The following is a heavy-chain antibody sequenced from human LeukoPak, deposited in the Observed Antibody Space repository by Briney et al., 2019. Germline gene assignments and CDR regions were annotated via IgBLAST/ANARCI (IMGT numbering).Heavy chain of an antibody. V-gene: IGHV3-53*01. CDR2: IYSDNT. D-gene: IGHD4/OR15-4a*01. J-gene: IGHJ4*02. Sequence: PGGSLRLSCAASGFTFGSYDMNWVRQAPGKGLEWVSFIYSDNTHYSDSVKGRFTISRDNSKNTLYLQMNSLRAEDTAVYYCARRAGAYSHPYDNWGQGTLVTVSS. CDR3: ARRAGAYSHPYDN. CDR1: GFTFGSYD.